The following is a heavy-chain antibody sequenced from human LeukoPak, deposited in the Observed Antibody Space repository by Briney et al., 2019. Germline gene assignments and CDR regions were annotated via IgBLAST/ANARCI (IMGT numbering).Heavy chain of an antibody. J-gene: IGHJ4*02. CDR2: ISSSSSYI. D-gene: IGHD2-2*02. V-gene: IGHV3-21*01. Sequence: GGSLRLSCAASGFTFSSYSMNWVRQAPGKGLEWVSSISSSSSYIYYADSVKGRFTISRGNAKNSLYLQMNSLRAEDTAVYYCARAAEGYCSSTSCYTGGPYFDYWGQGTLVTVSS. CDR3: ARAAEGYCSSTSCYTGGPYFDY. CDR1: GFTFSSYS.